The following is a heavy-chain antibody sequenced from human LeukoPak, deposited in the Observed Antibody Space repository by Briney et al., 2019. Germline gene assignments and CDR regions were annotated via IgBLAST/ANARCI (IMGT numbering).Heavy chain of an antibody. D-gene: IGHD5-18*01. CDR2: ISAYNGNT. V-gene: IGHV1-18*01. CDR3: ARGAYRYDFLFDH. J-gene: IGHJ4*02. Sequence: ASVKVSCKAAGYTFTSYGISWVRQAPGQGLEWMGWISAYNGNTDYAQRLQGRVTMTTDTSTSTAYMELRSLRSDDTAVYYCARGAYRYDFLFDHWGQGTLVTVSS. CDR1: GYTFTSYG.